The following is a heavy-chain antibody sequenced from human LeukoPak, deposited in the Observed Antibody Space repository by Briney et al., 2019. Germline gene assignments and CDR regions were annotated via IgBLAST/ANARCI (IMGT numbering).Heavy chain of an antibody. CDR3: ARQPGYCSGGRCFGRRFDP. V-gene: IGHV3-66*04. Sequence: GGSLRLSCAASGLTVSSDYMSWVRQAPGKGLEWVSVIYSGGGTYYADSVKGRFTISRDNAKNSLYLQMNSLRADDTAVYYCARQPGYCSGGRCFGRRFDPWGQGTLVTISS. D-gene: IGHD2-15*01. J-gene: IGHJ5*02. CDR1: GLTVSSDY. CDR2: IYSGGGT.